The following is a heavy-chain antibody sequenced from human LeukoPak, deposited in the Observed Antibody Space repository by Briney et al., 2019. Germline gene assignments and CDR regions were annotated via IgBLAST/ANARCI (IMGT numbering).Heavy chain of an antibody. CDR3: ARLTVTNSFDY. J-gene: IGHJ4*02. CDR1: GYTFTSYG. V-gene: IGHV1-18*01. Sequence: ASVKVSCKASGYTFTSYGISWVRQAPGQGLEWMGWISAYNGNTNYAQKLQGRVTMTRDTSISTAYMELSRLRSDDTAVYYCARLTVTNSFDYWGQGTLVTVSS. CDR2: ISAYNGNT. D-gene: IGHD4-17*01.